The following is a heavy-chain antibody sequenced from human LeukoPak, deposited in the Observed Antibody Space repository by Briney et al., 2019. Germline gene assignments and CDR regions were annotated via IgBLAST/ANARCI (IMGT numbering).Heavy chain of an antibody. J-gene: IGHJ4*02. CDR3: ARVGPHYYDSSGYFYYFDY. CDR2: ISSSTGYT. V-gene: IGHV3-11*06. Sequence: GGSLRLSCAASGFTFSDYYMTWIRQAPGKGLEWVSYISSSTGYTNYADSVKGRFTISRDNAKNSLYLQMNSLRAEDTAVYYCARVGPHYYDSSGYFYYFDYWGQGPLVSVSS. CDR1: GFTFSDYY. D-gene: IGHD3-22*01.